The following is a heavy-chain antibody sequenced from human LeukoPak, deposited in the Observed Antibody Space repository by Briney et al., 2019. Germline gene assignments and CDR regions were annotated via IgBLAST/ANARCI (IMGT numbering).Heavy chain of an antibody. CDR2: IFGSGSSNY. V-gene: IGHV4-59*01. CDR3: AREKDTGSNHAKIRYDI. CDR1: GGSISDYY. J-gene: IGHJ3*02. Sequence: LETLSLTSTVSGGSISDYYWSWIRQPPGKGLEWIGWIFGSGSSNYNYNPSLKSRLPISVDTSKNQFSLKLTSATAADSAVYYCAREKDTGSNHAKIRYDIWGQGTMVTVSS. D-gene: IGHD1-26*01.